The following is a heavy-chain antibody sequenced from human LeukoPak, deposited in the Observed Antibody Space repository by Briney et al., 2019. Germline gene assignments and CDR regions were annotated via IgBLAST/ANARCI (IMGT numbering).Heavy chain of an antibody. CDR2: ISSSSSYI. V-gene: IGHV3-21*01. CDR3: ASLPVGATKLDY. D-gene: IGHD1-26*01. Sequence: GSLRLSCAASGFTFSSYSMNWVRQAPGKGLEWVSSISSSSSYIYYADSVKGRFTISRDNAKNSLYLQMNSLRAEDTAVYYCASLPVGATKLDYWGQGTLVTVSS. J-gene: IGHJ4*02. CDR1: GFTFSSYS.